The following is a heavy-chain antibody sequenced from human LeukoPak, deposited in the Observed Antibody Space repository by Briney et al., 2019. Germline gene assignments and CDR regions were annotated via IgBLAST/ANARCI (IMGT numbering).Heavy chain of an antibody. CDR2: ISSSSSTI. CDR1: GFTFSSYS. D-gene: IGHD1-26*01. Sequence: GGSLRLSCAASGFTFSSYSMNWVRQAPGKGLEWVSYISSSSSTIYYADSVKGRFTISRDNAKNSLYLQMNSLRAEDTAVYYCARDGGEWELDYWGQGTLVTVSS. V-gene: IGHV3-48*01. CDR3: ARDGGEWELDY. J-gene: IGHJ4*02.